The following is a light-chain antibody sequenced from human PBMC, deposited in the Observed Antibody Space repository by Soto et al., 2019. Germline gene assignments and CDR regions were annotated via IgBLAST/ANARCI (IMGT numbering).Light chain of an antibody. CDR3: MQAVQTPWT. J-gene: IGKJ1*01. CDR1: QSLLHSYGFYY. Sequence: EIVVTQSPLSLPVILGESASISCRSSQSLLHSYGFYYLDWYLQRPGQSPQLLIYMASSRASGVPDRFSGSGSGTDFTLTITRVEAEDVGIYYCMQAVQTPWTFGQGTKVEIK. V-gene: IGKV2-28*01. CDR2: MAS.